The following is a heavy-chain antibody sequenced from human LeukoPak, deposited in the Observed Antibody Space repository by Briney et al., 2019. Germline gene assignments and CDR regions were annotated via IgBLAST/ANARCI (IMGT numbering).Heavy chain of an antibody. CDR2: IYPGDSDT. CDR3: ARRVDDGFDY. J-gene: IGHJ4*02. CDR1: GYSFTSYW. Sequence: GGSLXXSCKGSGYSFTSYWIGRVRQVPGKGLEGRGIIYPGDSDTRYSPSFEDQVTISADKYIRTAYLQWSSLKASDTAMYYCARRVDDGFDYWGQGTLVTVSS. V-gene: IGHV5-51*01. D-gene: IGHD3-3*01.